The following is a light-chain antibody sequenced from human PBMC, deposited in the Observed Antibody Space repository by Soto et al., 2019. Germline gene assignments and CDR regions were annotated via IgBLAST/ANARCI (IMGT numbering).Light chain of an antibody. Sequence: QPPSASGSPGQSVTISCTGTSSDVGGYNYVSWYQQHPGKAPKLMIYEVSRRPSGVPDRFSGSKSGNTASLTVSGLQAEDEADYYCSSYAGSNNLVFGGGTKLTVL. CDR3: SSYAGSNNLV. CDR1: SSDVGGYNY. J-gene: IGLJ2*01. V-gene: IGLV2-8*01. CDR2: EVS.